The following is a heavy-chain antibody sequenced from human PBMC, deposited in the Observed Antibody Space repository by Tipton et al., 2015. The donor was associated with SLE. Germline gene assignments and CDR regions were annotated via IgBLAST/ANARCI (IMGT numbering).Heavy chain of an antibody. Sequence: TLSLTCTVSGGSISSSSYYWGWIRQPPGKGLEWIGSIYYSGSTYYNPSLKSRVTISVDTSKNQFSLKLSSVTAADTAVYYCARQAGYFRYFDYWGQGTLVTVSS. V-gene: IGHV4-39*01. J-gene: IGHJ4*02. CDR1: GGSISSSSYY. CDR2: IYYSGST. D-gene: IGHD3-9*01. CDR3: ARQAGYFRYFDY.